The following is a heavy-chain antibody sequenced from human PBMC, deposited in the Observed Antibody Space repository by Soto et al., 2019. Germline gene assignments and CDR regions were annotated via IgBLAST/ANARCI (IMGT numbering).Heavy chain of an antibody. Sequence: EVQLVESGGGLVKPGGSLRLSCAASGFTFSSYSMNWVRQAPGKGLEWVSSISSSSTYIYYADSVKGRFTISRDNAKNSLYLQMNSLRAEDTAVYYCARDSSTWLNWFDPWGQGTLVTVSS. D-gene: IGHD6-13*01. CDR1: GFTFSSYS. J-gene: IGHJ5*02. CDR2: ISSSSTYI. CDR3: ARDSSTWLNWFDP. V-gene: IGHV3-21*01.